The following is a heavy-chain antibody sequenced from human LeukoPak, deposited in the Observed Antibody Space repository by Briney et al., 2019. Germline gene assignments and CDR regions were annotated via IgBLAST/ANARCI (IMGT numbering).Heavy chain of an antibody. CDR1: GFTFSSYG. J-gene: IGHJ6*03. D-gene: IGHD2-2*01. CDR2: IWYGGSNK. CDR3: ARGVLSGYYYYYMDV. Sequence: PGGSLRLSCAASGFTFSSYGMHWVRQAPGKGLEWVAVIWYGGSNKYYADSVKGRFTISRDNSKNTLYLQMNSLRAEDTAVYYCARGVLSGYYYYYMDVWGKGTTVTVSS. V-gene: IGHV3-33*01.